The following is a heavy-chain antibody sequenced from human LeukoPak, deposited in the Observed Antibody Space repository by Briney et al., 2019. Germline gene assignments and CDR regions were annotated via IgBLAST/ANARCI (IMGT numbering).Heavy chain of an antibody. V-gene: IGHV1-69*13. CDR3: AIEYYYDSSGSY. CDR2: IIPIFGTA. Sequence: SVTVSCKASGGAFSSYAISWVRQDPGQGLEWMGGIIPIFGTANYAQKFQGRVTITADESTSTAYMELSSLRSEDTAVYYCAIEYYYDSSGSYWGQETLVTVSS. J-gene: IGHJ4*02. CDR1: GGAFSSYA. D-gene: IGHD3-22*01.